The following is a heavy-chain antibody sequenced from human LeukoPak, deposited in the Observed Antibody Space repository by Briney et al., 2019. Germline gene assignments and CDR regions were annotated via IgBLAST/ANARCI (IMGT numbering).Heavy chain of an antibody. D-gene: IGHD5-12*01. Sequence: PGRSLRLSCAASGFTFSNYGMHWVRQAQGKGLEWVAVISYDGSNKYYADSVKGRFTISRDNSKNTLYLQMNSLRAEDTAVYYCAKWANSGYGYFDSWGQGTLVSVSS. CDR3: AKWANSGYGYFDS. J-gene: IGHJ4*02. CDR1: GFTFSNYG. V-gene: IGHV3-30*18. CDR2: ISYDGSNK.